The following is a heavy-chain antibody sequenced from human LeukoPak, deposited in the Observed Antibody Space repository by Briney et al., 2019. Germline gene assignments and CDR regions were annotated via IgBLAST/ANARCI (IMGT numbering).Heavy chain of an antibody. Sequence: GGSLRLSCAASGFTFSSYGMHWVRQAPGKGLEWVAFIRYDGSNKYYADSVKGRFTISRDNSKNTLYLQMNSLRAEDAAVYYCAKGLTLNFMSYYFDYWGQGTLVTVSS. CDR2: IRYDGSNK. V-gene: IGHV3-30*02. J-gene: IGHJ4*02. CDR3: AKGLTLNFMSYYFDY. CDR1: GFTFSSYG. D-gene: IGHD3-16*01.